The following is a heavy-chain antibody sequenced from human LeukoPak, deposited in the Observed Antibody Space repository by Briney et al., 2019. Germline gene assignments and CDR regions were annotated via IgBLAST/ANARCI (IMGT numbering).Heavy chain of an antibody. Sequence: GGSLRLSCAASGFTFSSYEMDWVRQAPGEGLEWVSYISSSGSTIYYADSVKGRFTISRDNAKNSLYLQMNSLRAEDTAVYYCAELGITMIGGVWGKGTTVTISS. D-gene: IGHD3-10*02. CDR1: GFTFSSYE. V-gene: IGHV3-48*03. J-gene: IGHJ6*04. CDR3: AELGITMIGGV. CDR2: ISSSGSTI.